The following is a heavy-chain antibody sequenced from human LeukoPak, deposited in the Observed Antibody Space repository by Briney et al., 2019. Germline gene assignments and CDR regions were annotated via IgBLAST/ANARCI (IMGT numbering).Heavy chain of an antibody. V-gene: IGHV3-30*03. CDR2: ISYDGSNE. J-gene: IGHJ4*02. CDR1: GFTFSTYG. Sequence: GGSLRLSCAASGFTFSTYGMHWVRQAPGKGLEWVAVISYDGSNEYYADSVKGRFTISRDNSKNTLYLQMSSLRAEDTAVYYCARGAYYYEDWGRGTLVTVSS. D-gene: IGHD3-22*01. CDR3: ARGAYYYED.